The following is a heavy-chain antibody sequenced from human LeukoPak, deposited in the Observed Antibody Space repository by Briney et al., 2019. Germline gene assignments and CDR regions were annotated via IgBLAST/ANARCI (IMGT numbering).Heavy chain of an antibody. CDR1: GGSISSGGYY. CDR3: AREPDNYYDSSGYRDY. D-gene: IGHD3-22*01. CDR2: IYYGGST. J-gene: IGHJ4*02. Sequence: SETLSLTCTVSGGSISSGGYYWGWIRQHPGKGLEWIGYIYYGGSTYYNPSLKSRVTISVDTSKNQFSLKLSSVTAADTAVYYCAREPDNYYDSSGYRDYWGQGTLVTVSS. V-gene: IGHV4-31*03.